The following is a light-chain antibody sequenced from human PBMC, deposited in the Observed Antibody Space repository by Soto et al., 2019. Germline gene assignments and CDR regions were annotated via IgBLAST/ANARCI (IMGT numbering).Light chain of an antibody. Sequence: DIQMTQSPSSLSASVGDRVTITCRASQGIGNDLGWHQQKPGKAPKRLIYAASTLQSGVPSRFRGSRSGTEFTHQIGSLQPEDFAAYACLPYNSYPKTFGQGTNVEIK. CDR3: LPYNSYPKT. CDR1: QGIGND. J-gene: IGKJ1*01. CDR2: AAS. V-gene: IGKV1-17*01.